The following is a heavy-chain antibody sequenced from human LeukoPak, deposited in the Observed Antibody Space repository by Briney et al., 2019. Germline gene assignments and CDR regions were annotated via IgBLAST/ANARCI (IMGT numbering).Heavy chain of an antibody. J-gene: IGHJ4*02. CDR1: GFTFGDYA. CDR3: TRGYDFWSF. D-gene: IGHD3-3*01. Sequence: AGGSLRLSCTASGFTFGDYAMSWVRQAPGKGLEWVGFIRSKAYGGTTEYAASVKGGFTISRDDSKSIAYLQMNSLKTEDTAVYYCTRGYDFWSFWGQGTLVTVSS. CDR2: IRSKAYGGTT. V-gene: IGHV3-49*04.